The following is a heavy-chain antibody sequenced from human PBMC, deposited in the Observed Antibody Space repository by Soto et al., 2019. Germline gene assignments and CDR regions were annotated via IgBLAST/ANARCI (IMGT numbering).Heavy chain of an antibody. CDR2: ISAYNGNT. CDR3: ARDLSSAGLRYFDWLSPFDY. D-gene: IGHD3-9*01. J-gene: IGHJ4*02. CDR1: GYTFTSYG. Sequence: ASVKVSCKASGYTFTSYGISWVRQAPGQGLEWMGWISAYNGNTNYAQKLQGRVTMTTDTSTSTAYMELRSLRSDDTAVYYCARDLSSAGLRYFDWLSPFDYWGQGTLVTVSS. V-gene: IGHV1-18*01.